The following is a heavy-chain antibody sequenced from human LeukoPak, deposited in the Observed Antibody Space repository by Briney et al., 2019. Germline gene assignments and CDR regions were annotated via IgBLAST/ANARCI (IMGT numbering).Heavy chain of an antibody. CDR2: IYYSGST. J-gene: IGHJ5*02. CDR3: ARHLVVVVVPAATENWFDP. CDR1: GGSFSGYY. V-gene: IGHV4-34*01. D-gene: IGHD2-2*01. Sequence: PSETLSLTCAVYGGSFSGYYWSWIRQPPGKGLEWIGSIYYSGSTYYNPSLKSRVTISVDTSKNQFSLKLSSVTAADTAVYYCARHLVVVVVPAATENWFDPWGQGTLVTVSS.